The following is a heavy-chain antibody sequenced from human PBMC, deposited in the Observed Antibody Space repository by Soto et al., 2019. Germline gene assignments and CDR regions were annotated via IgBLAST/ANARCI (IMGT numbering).Heavy chain of an antibody. CDR2: INHSGST. CDR3: ARGSHGERYYGSGSSSHFDY. D-gene: IGHD3-10*01. J-gene: IGHJ4*02. Sequence: SETLSLTCAVYGGSFSAYYWSWIRQPPGKGLEWIGEINHSGSTNYNPSLKSRVTISVDTSKNQFSLKLTSVTAADTAVYYCARGSHGERYYGSGSSSHFDYWGQGTLVTVSS. V-gene: IGHV4-34*01. CDR1: GGSFSAYY.